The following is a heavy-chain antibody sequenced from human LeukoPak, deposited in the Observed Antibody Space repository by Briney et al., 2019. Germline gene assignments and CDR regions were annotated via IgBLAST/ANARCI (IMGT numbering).Heavy chain of an antibody. CDR2: INPSGGST. CDR3: ARGRPKPPYYDFWSGYYTYYYYGMDV. V-gene: IGHV1-46*01. D-gene: IGHD3-3*01. CDR1: GYTFTSYY. J-gene: IGHJ6*02. Sequence: GASVKVSCKASGYTFTSYYMHWVRQAPGQGLEWMGIINPSGGSTSYAQKFQGRVTMTRDTSTSTVYMELSSLRSEDTAVYYCARGRPKPPYYDFWSGYYTYYYYGMDVWGQGTTVTVSS.